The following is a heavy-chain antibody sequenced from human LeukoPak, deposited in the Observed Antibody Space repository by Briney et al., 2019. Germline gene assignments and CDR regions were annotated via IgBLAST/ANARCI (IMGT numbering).Heavy chain of an antibody. CDR3: ARAGSGWSFDY. D-gene: IGHD6-19*01. CDR2: NSYSGHT. CDR1: GGSISSYY. Sequence: PSETLSLTCTVSGGSISSYYWTWIRQPPGKGLEWIGYNSYSGHTNYNPSLKRRVTISVDMSKKQFAVKLSSVTAADTAVYYCARAGSGWSFDYWGQGTLVTVSS. V-gene: IGHV4-59*01. J-gene: IGHJ4*02.